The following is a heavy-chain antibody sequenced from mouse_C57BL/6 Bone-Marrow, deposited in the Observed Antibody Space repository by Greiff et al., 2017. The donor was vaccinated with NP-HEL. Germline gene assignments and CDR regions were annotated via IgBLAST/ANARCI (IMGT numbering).Heavy chain of an antibody. V-gene: IGHV3-6*01. J-gene: IGHJ2*01. D-gene: IGHD2-3*01. Sequence: EVQLQESGPGLVKPSQSLSLTCSVTGYSITSGYYWNWIRQFPGNKLEWMGYISYDGSNNYNPSLKNRISITRDTSKNQFFLKLNSLTTEYTATYYCARGNDGYYVYFDYWGQGTTLTVSS. CDR2: ISYDGSN. CDR1: GYSITSGYY. CDR3: ARGNDGYYVYFDY.